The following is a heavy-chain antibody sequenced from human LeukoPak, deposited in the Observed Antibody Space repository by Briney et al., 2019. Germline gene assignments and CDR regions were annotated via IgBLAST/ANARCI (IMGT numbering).Heavy chain of an antibody. D-gene: IGHD1-14*01. Sequence: PSETLSLTCAVYGGSFSSYWGWIRQPPGKGLEWIGEISHVGTTKYNPSFKSRVIISVDTPKNQFSLRVTSVTAADTAVYYCAREPDRIRFDPWGQGTLVTVSS. V-gene: IGHV4-34*01. CDR2: ISHVGTT. CDR3: AREPDRIRFDP. CDR1: GGSFSSY. J-gene: IGHJ5*02.